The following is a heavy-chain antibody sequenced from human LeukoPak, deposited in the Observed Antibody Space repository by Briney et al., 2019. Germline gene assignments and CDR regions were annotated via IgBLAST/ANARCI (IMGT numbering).Heavy chain of an antibody. CDR3: ARDLRGVGTTNY. CDR2: IFHSGNT. V-gene: IGHV4-38-2*02. J-gene: IGHJ4*02. CDR1: GYSISSGYY. Sequence: PSQTLSLTCTVSGYSISSGYYWGWIRQPPGKGLEWIGSIFHSGNTYYNPSLKSRVTISVDTSKNQFSLKLSSVTAADTAVYYCARDLRGVGTTNYWGQGTLVTVSS. D-gene: IGHD1-26*01.